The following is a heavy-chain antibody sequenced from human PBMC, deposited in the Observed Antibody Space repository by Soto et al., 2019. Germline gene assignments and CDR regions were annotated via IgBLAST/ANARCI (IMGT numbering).Heavy chain of an antibody. CDR2: IRRKAYVGTT. D-gene: IGHD2-15*01. J-gene: IGHJ6*02. V-gene: IGHV3-49*03. Sequence: WSLRLSCTASGFTFGDYALTWLRQDPGTXLEWVGFIRRKAYVGTTEYAASVKGRFTISRDDSKSIAYLQMNSLKTEDTAVYYCTRGTLPRGYCSGGSCDSEDNYYYGMDVWGQGTTVTVSS. CDR1: GFTFGDYA. CDR3: TRGTLPRGYCSGGSCDSEDNYYYGMDV.